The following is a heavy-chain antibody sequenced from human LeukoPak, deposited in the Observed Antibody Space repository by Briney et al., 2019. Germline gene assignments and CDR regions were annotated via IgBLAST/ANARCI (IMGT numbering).Heavy chain of an antibody. CDR2: FDPEDGET. Sequence: GASVKVSCKVSGYTLTDLSMHWVRQAPGKGLEWMGGFDPEDGETIYAQKFQGRVTMTEDTSTDTAYMELSSLRSEDTAVYYCATQPLRDYGDYYYYYMDVWGKGTTVTVSS. CDR1: GYTLTDLS. CDR3: ATQPLRDYGDYYYYYMDV. J-gene: IGHJ6*03. V-gene: IGHV1-24*01. D-gene: IGHD4-17*01.